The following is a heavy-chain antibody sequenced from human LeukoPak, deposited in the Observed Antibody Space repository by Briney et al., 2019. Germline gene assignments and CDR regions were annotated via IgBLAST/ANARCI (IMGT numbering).Heavy chain of an antibody. Sequence: SVKVSCKASGGTFSSYAISWVRQAPGQGLEWMGRIIPILGIANYAQKFQSRVTITADKSTSTAYMELSSLRSEDTAVYYCASRSGYSYYFDYWGQGTLVTVSS. CDR1: GGTFSSYA. V-gene: IGHV1-69*04. CDR3: ASRSGYSYYFDY. D-gene: IGHD5-12*01. J-gene: IGHJ4*02. CDR2: IIPILGIA.